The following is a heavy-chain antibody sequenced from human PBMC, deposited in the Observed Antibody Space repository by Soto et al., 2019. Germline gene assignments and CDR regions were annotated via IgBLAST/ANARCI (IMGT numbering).Heavy chain of an antibody. CDR1: GYTFTSYY. CDR3: ARDTVTTNYGMDV. D-gene: IGHD4-4*01. J-gene: IGHJ6*02. Sequence: ASVKVSCKASGYTFTSYYMHWVRQAPGQGLEWMGIINPSGGSTSYAQKFQGRVTMTGDTSTSTVYMELSSLRSEDTAVYYCARDTVTTNYGMDVWGQGTTVTVP. CDR2: INPSGGST. V-gene: IGHV1-46*01.